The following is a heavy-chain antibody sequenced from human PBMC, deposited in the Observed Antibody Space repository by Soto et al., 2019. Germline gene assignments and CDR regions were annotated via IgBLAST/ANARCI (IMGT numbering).Heavy chain of an antibody. CDR2: IIPIFGTA. V-gene: IGHV1-69*13. D-gene: IGHD6-13*01. Sequence: SVKVSCKASGGTFSSYAISWVQQAPGQGLEWMGGIIPIFGTANYAQKFQGRVTITADESTSTAYMELSSLRSEDTAVYYCARAKSLAAAGHFDYWGQGTLVTVS. CDR3: ARAKSLAAAGHFDY. CDR1: GGTFSSYA. J-gene: IGHJ4*02.